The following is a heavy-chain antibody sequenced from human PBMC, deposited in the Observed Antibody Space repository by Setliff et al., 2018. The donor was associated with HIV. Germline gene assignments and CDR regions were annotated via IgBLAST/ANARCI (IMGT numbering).Heavy chain of an antibody. Sequence: SETLSLTCTVSGGSITSGSDYWSWIRQPAGEGLEWIGHIHVSGTTNYNPSLKSRVTISIDTSKHQFSLKLTSVTAADTALYYCARVGRDYYGSNWFDPWGQGTLVTVSS. CDR3: ARVGRDYYGSNWFDP. D-gene: IGHD3-10*01. CDR1: GGSITSGSDY. V-gene: IGHV4-61*09. J-gene: IGHJ5*02. CDR2: IHVSGTT.